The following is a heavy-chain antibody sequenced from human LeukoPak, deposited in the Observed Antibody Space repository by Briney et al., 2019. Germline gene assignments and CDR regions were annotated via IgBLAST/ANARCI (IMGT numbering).Heavy chain of an antibody. V-gene: IGHV1-18*01. D-gene: IGHD2-15*01. CDR1: GYTFTSYG. Sequence: GASVKVSCKASGYTFTSYGISWVRQAPGQGLEWMGWVSAYNGNTNYAQKLQGRVTMTTDTSTSTAYMELRSLRSDDTAVYYCARDTSGRAASHPSNYWGQGTLVTVSS. CDR3: ARDTSGRAASHPSNY. J-gene: IGHJ4*02. CDR2: VSAYNGNT.